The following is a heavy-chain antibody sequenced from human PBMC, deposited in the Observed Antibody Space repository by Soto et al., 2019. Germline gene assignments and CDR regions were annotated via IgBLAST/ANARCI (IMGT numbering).Heavy chain of an antibody. J-gene: IGHJ1*01. Sequence: GGSLRLYCAASGFPFSDYAMSWVRQAPGKGLEWVSGISGSGGSTYYADSVKGRFTIARDNSKNTLYLQMDSLRAEDTAVYYCASVIERTYRAYFQHWGQGTLVTVSS. V-gene: IGHV3-23*01. CDR3: ASVIERTYRAYFQH. CDR2: ISGSGGST. CDR1: GFPFSDYA. D-gene: IGHD2-2*01.